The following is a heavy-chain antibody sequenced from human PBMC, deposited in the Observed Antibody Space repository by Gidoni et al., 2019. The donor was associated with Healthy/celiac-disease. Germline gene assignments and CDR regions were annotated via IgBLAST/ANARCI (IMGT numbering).Heavy chain of an antibody. CDR1: GYSFTSYW. J-gene: IGHJ3*02. D-gene: IGHD3-22*01. CDR2: IYPGDSDT. Sequence: EVQLVQSGAEVKKPGESLKISCKGSGYSFTSYWIGWVRQMPGKGLEWMGIIYPGDSDTSYSPSFQGQVTISADKSISTAYLQWSSLKASDTAMYYCARPGYLNYYDSSGYKTDAFDIWGQGTMVTVSS. CDR3: ARPGYLNYYDSSGYKTDAFDI. V-gene: IGHV5-51*03.